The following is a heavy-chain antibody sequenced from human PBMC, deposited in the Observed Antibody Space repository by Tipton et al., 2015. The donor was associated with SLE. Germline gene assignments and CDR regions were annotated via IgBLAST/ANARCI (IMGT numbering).Heavy chain of an antibody. CDR1: GDSIRSDH. V-gene: IGHV4-59*01. D-gene: IGHD3/OR15-3a*01. CDR3: ARGATVDWDRVAFDS. J-gene: IGHJ4*02. Sequence: TLSLTCTVSGDSIRSDHWSWIRQPPGKGLEWIGYMYYSGSTKYNPSLKSRVTISVDTSKNQFSLKLSSVTAADTAVYCCARGATVDWDRVAFDSWGQGTLVTVSS. CDR2: MYYSGST.